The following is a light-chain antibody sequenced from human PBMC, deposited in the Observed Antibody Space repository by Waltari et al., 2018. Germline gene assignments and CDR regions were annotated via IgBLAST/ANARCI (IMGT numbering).Light chain of an antibody. J-gene: IGKJ4*01. Sequence: DIQMTQSPSSLFPSLGDRVILTCRASQAISTFLAWFQLKPGKAPKSLIYAASTLQTGVSSNFSGSGSGTDFTLTISSLQPGDCATDYCQQYSTFPPTFGGGTRVEI. CDR1: QAISTF. CDR3: QQYSTFPPT. CDR2: AAS. V-gene: IGKV1-16*02.